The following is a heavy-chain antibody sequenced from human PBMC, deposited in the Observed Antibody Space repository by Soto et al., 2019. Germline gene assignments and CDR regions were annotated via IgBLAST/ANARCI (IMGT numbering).Heavy chain of an antibody. CDR2: ISYDGGNK. D-gene: IGHD1-20*01. J-gene: IGHJ6*02. V-gene: IGHV3-30*18. Sequence: GGSLRLSCVASGFTFSSYGMHWVRQAPGKGLEWVAVISYDGGNKYYADSVKGRFTISRDNSKNTLYLQMNSLRAEDTAVYYCAKEMGITGTYYYYYGMDVWGQGTTVTVSS. CDR1: GFTFSSYG. CDR3: AKEMGITGTYYYYYGMDV.